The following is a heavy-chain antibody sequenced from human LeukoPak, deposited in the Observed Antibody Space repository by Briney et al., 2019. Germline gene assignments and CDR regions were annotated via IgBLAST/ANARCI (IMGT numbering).Heavy chain of an antibody. V-gene: IGHV3-33*03. CDR2: IWYDGSHK. D-gene: IGHD3-16*01. Sequence: GSLRPSCAASGFTFSSYGMHWVRQAPGKGLEWVAVIWYDGSHKYYADSVKGRFTIFRDNAKNSLYLQMSNLRAEDTAVYFCARGGGLDVWGQGATVTVSS. CDR1: GFTFSSYG. J-gene: IGHJ6*02. CDR3: ARGGGLDV.